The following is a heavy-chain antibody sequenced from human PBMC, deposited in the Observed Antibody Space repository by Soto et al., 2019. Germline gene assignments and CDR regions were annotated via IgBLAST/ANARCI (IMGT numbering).Heavy chain of an antibody. D-gene: IGHD2-15*01. V-gene: IGHV1-18*01. CDR2: ISAYNGNT. CDR3: ARVELKRRVVAAHYGMAV. J-gene: IGHJ6*04. Sequence: QVQLVQSGAEVKKPGASVTVSCKASGYTFSSYGISWVRQSPGQGLEWMGWISAYNGNTNYAHKFPGRVTMTTDTSTSTAYMALRSLRSDDTAVYYCARVELKRRVVAAHYGMAVWGKVTTVTVSS. CDR1: GYTFSSYG.